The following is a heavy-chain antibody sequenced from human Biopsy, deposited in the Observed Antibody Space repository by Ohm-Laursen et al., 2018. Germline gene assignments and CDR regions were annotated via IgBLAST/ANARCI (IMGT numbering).Heavy chain of an antibody. CDR2: IRSKAESYAT. J-gene: IGHJ4*02. CDR3: TLEGAGFDN. Sequence: LRLSCTASGFTFSASAVHWVRQASGKGLEWVGRIRSKAESYATAYAASVTGRFTISRDDSKNTTYLQMNSLKTEDTAAYYCTLEGAGFDNWGQGTLVTVSS. V-gene: IGHV3-73*01. D-gene: IGHD3-10*01. CDR1: GFTFSASA.